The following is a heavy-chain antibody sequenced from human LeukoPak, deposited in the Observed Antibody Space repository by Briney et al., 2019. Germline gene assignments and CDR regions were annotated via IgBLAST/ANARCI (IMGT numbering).Heavy chain of an antibody. CDR2: IYYSGST. CDR1: GGSISSYF. CDR3: ARHGGGFGSGTYYNFDY. D-gene: IGHD3-10*01. V-gene: IGHV4-59*08. J-gene: IGHJ4*02. Sequence: PSETLSLTCTVSGGSISSYFWSWIRQPPGKGLEWIGYIYYSGSTNYNPSLKSRVTISVDTSMHQFSLKLTSVTAADTAVYYCARHGGGFGSGTYYNFDYWGQGTPVTVSS.